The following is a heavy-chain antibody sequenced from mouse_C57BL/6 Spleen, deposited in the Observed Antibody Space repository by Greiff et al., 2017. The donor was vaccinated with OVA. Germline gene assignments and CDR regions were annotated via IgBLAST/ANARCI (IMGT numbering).Heavy chain of an antibody. CDR3: ACGYCYGY. CDR2: INPNNGGT. Sequence: VQLQQSGPELVKPGASVKISCTASGYTFTDYYMNWVKQSHGKSLEWIGDINPNNGGTSYTQKFKGKATLTVDKASSTAYMELRSLTSEDSAVYYCACGYCYGYWGQGTTLTVSA. V-gene: IGHV1-26*01. D-gene: IGHD1-1*02. CDR1: GYTFTDYY. J-gene: IGHJ2*01.